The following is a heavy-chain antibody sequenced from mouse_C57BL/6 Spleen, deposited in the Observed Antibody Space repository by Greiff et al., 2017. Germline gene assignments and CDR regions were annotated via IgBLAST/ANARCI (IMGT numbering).Heavy chain of an antibody. CDR2: IFPGSGST. D-gene: IGHD2-5*01. V-gene: IGHV1-75*01. CDR1: GYTFTDYY. CDR3: ARQAYYSNWYAMDY. J-gene: IGHJ4*01. Sequence: LVESGPELVKPGASVKISCKASGYTFTDYYINWVKQRPGQGLEWIGWIFPGSGSTYYNEKFKGKATLTVDKSSSTAYMLLSSLTSEDSAVYFCARQAYYSNWYAMDYWGQGTSVTVSS.